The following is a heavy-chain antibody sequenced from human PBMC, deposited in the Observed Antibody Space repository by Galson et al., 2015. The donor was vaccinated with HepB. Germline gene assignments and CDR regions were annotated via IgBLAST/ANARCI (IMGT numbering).Heavy chain of an antibody. CDR2: INPGGGNT. D-gene: IGHD7-27*01. CDR3: VRDANWGPQDYFDY. Sequence: SVKVSCKASGYTFTSYDINWVRQATGQGLQWMGIINPGGGNTNYAQKFQGRVTMTRATSTSTVYMELSSLGSEDTALYFCVRDANWGPQDYFDYWGQGSLVTVSS. CDR1: GYTFTSYD. J-gene: IGHJ4*02. V-gene: IGHV1-46*03.